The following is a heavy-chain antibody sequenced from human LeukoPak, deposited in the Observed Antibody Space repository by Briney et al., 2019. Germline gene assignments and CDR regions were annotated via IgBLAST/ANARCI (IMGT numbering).Heavy chain of an antibody. J-gene: IGHJ4*02. CDR3: ARRRLQIDY. V-gene: IGHV3-23*01. D-gene: IGHD4-11*01. CDR1: GFTFSNYA. CDR2: ISGSSGGT. Sequence: PGGSLRLSCATSGFTFSNYAVSWVRQAPGKGLEWVSSISGSSGGTYYAESVKGRFTISRDSSQNSLYLQMHSLKVEDTAIYYCARRRLQIDYWGQGTLVTVSS.